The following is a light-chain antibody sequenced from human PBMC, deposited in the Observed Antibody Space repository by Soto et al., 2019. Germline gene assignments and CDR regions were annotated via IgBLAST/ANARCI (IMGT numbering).Light chain of an antibody. Sequence: DIQMTQSPSDMSASFGDRVTITWWASQDISNFLVWFQQRPGKVPKRLIYSATSLKSGVPSRFSGSGYGTEFNLTISSLQTDDFAIYYCQQYNSYSQTFGQGTKVDIK. V-gene: IGKV1-17*03. CDR1: QDISNF. CDR3: QQYNSYSQT. J-gene: IGKJ1*01. CDR2: SAT.